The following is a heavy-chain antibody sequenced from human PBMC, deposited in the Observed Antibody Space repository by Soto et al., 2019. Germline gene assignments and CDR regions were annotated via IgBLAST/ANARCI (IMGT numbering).Heavy chain of an antibody. D-gene: IGHD3-3*01. Sequence: GASVKVSCKASGYTFTSYGISWVRQAPGQGLEWMGWISAYNGNTNYAQKLQGRVTMTTDTSTSTAYMELRSLRSDDTAVYYCARDKKSYDFWSGYSGDAFDIWGQGTMVTV. J-gene: IGHJ3*02. CDR2: ISAYNGNT. CDR3: ARDKKSYDFWSGYSGDAFDI. CDR1: GYTFTSYG. V-gene: IGHV1-18*01.